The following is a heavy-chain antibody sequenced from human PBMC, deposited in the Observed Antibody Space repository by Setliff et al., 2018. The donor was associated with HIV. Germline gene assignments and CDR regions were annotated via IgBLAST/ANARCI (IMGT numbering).Heavy chain of an antibody. D-gene: IGHD6-13*01. Sequence: GGSLRLSCVASGFTFSGDWMSWVRQAPGKGLEWVANIKQDGSDKYYVDSVKGRFTISRDNAKNSLYLQMNSLRAEDTAVYYCARVDGSSSWFYYYYYYMDIWGKGTTVTVSS. CDR2: IKQDGSDK. J-gene: IGHJ6*03. V-gene: IGHV3-7*03. CDR3: ARVDGSSSWFYYYYYYMDI. CDR1: GFTFSGDW.